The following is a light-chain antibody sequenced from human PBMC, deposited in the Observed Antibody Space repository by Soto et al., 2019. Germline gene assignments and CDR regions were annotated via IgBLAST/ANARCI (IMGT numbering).Light chain of an antibody. Sequence: DIVMTQSPLSLPVTPGEPASISCRSSQSLLHSNGYNYLDWYLQKPGQSPQLLIYLGFHRASGVPDRFSGSGSGTDFTLTINSLQPDDFATYYCQQYHIYSGTFGQGTKVDIK. CDR2: LGF. J-gene: IGKJ1*01. CDR3: QQYHIYSGT. V-gene: IGKV2-28*01. CDR1: QSLLHSNGYNY.